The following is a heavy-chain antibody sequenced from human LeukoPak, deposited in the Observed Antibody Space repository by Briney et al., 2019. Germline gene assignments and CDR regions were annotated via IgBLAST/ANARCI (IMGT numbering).Heavy chain of an antibody. Sequence: SETLSLTCAVYGGSFSGYYWSWIRQPPGKGLEWIGEINHSGSTNYNPSLKSRVTISVDTSKNQFSLKLSSVTAADTAVYYCARGLGGYYDILTGYYTAFDYWGQGTLVTVSS. J-gene: IGHJ4*02. CDR1: GGSFSGYY. CDR2: INHSGST. D-gene: IGHD3-9*01. CDR3: ARGLGGYYDILTGYYTAFDY. V-gene: IGHV4-34*01.